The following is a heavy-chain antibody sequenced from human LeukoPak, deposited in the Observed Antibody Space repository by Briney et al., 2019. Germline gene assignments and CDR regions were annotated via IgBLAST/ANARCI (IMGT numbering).Heavy chain of an antibody. J-gene: IGHJ4*02. V-gene: IGHV3-30-3*01. CDR3: ARKEGGSYSFTFDY. CDR2: TSYDGSNK. Sequence: GGSLRLSRGASGFTLSSYAMHWVRQAPGKGLEWVALTSYDGSNKYYADSVKGRFTISRDNSKNTLYLQMNSLRAEDTAVYYCARKEGGSYSFTFDYWGQGTLVTVSS. CDR1: GFTLSSYA. D-gene: IGHD1-26*01.